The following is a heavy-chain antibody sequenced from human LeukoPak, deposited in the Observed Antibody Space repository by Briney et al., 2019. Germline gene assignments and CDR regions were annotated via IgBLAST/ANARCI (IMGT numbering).Heavy chain of an antibody. D-gene: IGHD3-22*01. V-gene: IGHV1-24*01. CDR2: FDPEDGET. CDR3: ATDRGYYDSSGYSLDY. J-gene: IGHJ4*02. Sequence: ASVKVSCKVSGYTLTELSMHWVRQAPGKGLEWTGGFDPEDGETIYAQKFQGRVTMTEDTSTDTAYMELSSLRSEDTAMYYCATDRGYYDSSGYSLDYWGQGTLVTVSS. CDR1: GYTLTELS.